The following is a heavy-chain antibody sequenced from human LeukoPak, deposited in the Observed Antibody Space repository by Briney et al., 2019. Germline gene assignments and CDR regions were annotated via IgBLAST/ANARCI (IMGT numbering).Heavy chain of an antibody. D-gene: IGHD3-10*01. CDR1: GFTFSSYE. CDR2: ISSRGSPM. Sequence: GGSLRLSCAASGFTFSSYEMNWVRQAPGKGLEWVSYISSRGSPMYYADSVKGRFTISRDNSKNTLYLQMNSLRAEDTAVYYCARVLGSYYVPNFDYWGQGTLVTVSS. J-gene: IGHJ4*02. CDR3: ARVLGSYYVPNFDY. V-gene: IGHV3-48*03.